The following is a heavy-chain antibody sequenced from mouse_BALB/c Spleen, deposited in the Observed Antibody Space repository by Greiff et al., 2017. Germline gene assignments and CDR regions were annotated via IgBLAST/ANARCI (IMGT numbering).Heavy chain of an antibody. CDR2: IWAGGST. V-gene: IGHV2-9*02. CDR1: GFSLTSYG. CDR3: ARVRLYYDYEFAY. J-gene: IGHJ3*01. D-gene: IGHD2-4*01. Sequence: VMLVESGPGLVAPSQSLSITCTVSGFSLTSYGVHWVRQPPGKGLEWLGVIWAGGSTNYNSALMSRLSISKDNSKSQVFLKMNSLQTDDTAMYYCARVRLYYDYEFAYWGQGTLVTVSA.